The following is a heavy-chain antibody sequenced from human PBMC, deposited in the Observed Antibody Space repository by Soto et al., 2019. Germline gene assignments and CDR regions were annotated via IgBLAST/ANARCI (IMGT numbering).Heavy chain of an antibody. J-gene: IGHJ4*02. CDR3: ARTGYCSGGSCLIFDY. CDR2: IYYSGST. D-gene: IGHD2-15*01. V-gene: IGHV4-39*01. CDR1: GGSISSSSYY. Sequence: SETLSLTCTVSGGSISSSSYYWGWIRQPPGKGLEWIGSIYYSGSTYYNPSLKSRVTISVDTSKNQFSLKLSSVTAADTVVYYCARTGYCSGGSCLIFDYWGQGTLVTVSS.